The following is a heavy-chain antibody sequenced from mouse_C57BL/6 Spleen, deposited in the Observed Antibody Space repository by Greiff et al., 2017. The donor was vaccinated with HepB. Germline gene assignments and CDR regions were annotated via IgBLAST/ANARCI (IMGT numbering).Heavy chain of an antibody. D-gene: IGHD2-10*02. V-gene: IGHV14-4*01. CDR2: IDPENGDT. CDR1: GFNIKDDY. Sequence: EVKLQESGAELVRPGASVKLSCTASGFNIKDDYMHWVKQRPEQGLEWIGWIDPENGDTEYASKFQGKATITADTSSNTAYLQLSSLTSEDTAVYYCTTRLVFGYWGQGTTLTVSS. CDR3: TTRLVFGY. J-gene: IGHJ2*01.